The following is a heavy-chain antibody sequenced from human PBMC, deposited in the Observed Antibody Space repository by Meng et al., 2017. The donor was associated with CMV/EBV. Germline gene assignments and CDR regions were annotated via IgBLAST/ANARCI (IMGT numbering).Heavy chain of an antibody. Sequence: VKFVGCGGGLVRPGGSLRLSCADSGCTFSRVWMHWGRQVPGKGLVWVSRLNEDGSFTSYADSVKGRFTISRDNAKNTLYLQMNSLRVDDSGVYYCGRDLTGERDQWGQGTLVTVSS. D-gene: IGHD7-27*01. CDR1: GCTFSRVW. V-gene: IGHV3-74*03. CDR2: LNEDGSFT. J-gene: IGHJ4*02. CDR3: GRDLTGERDQ.